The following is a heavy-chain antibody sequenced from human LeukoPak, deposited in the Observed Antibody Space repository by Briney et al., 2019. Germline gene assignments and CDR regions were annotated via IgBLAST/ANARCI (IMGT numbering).Heavy chain of an antibody. Sequence: GESLKISCKGSGYSFTSYWIGWVRQMPGKGLEWMGIIYPGDSDTRYSPSFQGQVTISADKSISAAYLQWSSLKASDTAMYYCARRVAKISVTTGDAFDIWGQGTMVTVSS. J-gene: IGHJ3*02. CDR2: IYPGDSDT. CDR1: GYSFTSYW. V-gene: IGHV5-51*01. CDR3: ARRVAKISVTTGDAFDI. D-gene: IGHD4-17*01.